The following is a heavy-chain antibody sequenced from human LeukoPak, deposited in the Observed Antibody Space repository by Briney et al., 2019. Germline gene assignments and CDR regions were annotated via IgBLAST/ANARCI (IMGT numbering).Heavy chain of an antibody. CDR3: ARQVDSTMALPDY. CDR1: GYTFASYG. CDR2: ISAYNGST. V-gene: IGHV1-18*01. D-gene: IGHD3-10*01. J-gene: IGHJ4*02. Sequence: ASVKVSCKASGYTFASYGVTWVRQAPGQGLEWMGWISAYNGSTNYARKFQGRVTMTTDTSTSTAYMELRSLRSDDTAVYYCARQVDSTMALPDYWGQGTLVTVSS.